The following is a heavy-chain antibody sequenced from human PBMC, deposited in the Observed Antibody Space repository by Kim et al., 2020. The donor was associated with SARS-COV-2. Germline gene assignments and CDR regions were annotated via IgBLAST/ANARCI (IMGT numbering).Heavy chain of an antibody. V-gene: IGHV1-69*13. CDR2: IIPIYGTT. Sequence: SVKVSCKASGGTFSSYAISWVRQAPGQGLEWMGGIIPIYGTTNYAQKFQGRVTITADESTSTAYMEMSSLRSEDTALYYCARGACMVRGVSSGWYFDIW. CDR1: GGTFSSYA. D-gene: IGHD3-10*01. J-gene: IGHJ2*01. CDR3: ARGACMVRGVSSGWYFDI.